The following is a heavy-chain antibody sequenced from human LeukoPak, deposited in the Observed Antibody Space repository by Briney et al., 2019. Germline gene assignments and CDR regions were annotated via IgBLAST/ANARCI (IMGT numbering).Heavy chain of an antibody. CDR1: GFTFSSYA. V-gene: IGHV3-23*01. D-gene: IGHD6-13*01. Sequence: GGSLRLSCAASGFTFSSYAMSWVRQAPGKGLEWVSAISGSGGSTYYADSVKGRFTISRDNSKNTLYLQMNSLRAEDTAVYYCAKDLGVYSSSWDAVFDYWGQGTLVTVSS. CDR2: ISGSGGST. J-gene: IGHJ4*02. CDR3: AKDLGVYSSSWDAVFDY.